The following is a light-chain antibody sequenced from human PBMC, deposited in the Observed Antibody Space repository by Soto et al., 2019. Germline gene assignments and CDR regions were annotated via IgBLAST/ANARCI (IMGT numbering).Light chain of an antibody. Sequence: EIVMTQSPATLSVSPGERATLSCRASQSVSSNLAWYQQKPGQAPRLLIYGASTRATGIPARFSGSGSGTEFTLTISSLQSEDFAVYYCQQYKYWPPSYTFGQGTKLEIK. J-gene: IGKJ2*01. CDR3: QQYKYWPPSYT. V-gene: IGKV3-15*01. CDR1: QSVSSN. CDR2: GAS.